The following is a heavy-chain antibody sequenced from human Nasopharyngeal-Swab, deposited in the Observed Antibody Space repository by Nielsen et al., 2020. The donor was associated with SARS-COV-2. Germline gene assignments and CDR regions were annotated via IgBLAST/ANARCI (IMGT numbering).Heavy chain of an antibody. D-gene: IGHD1-26*01. J-gene: IGHJ4*02. CDR3: ARRETIVGSFDY. CDR2: IYYSGST. V-gene: IGHV4-59*08. Sequence: SETLSLTCTVSGGSISSYYWTWIRQSPGKGLEWIGYIYYSGSTDYNPSLKGRVTISVDTSKNQFSLKLNSVTAADTAVYYCARRETIVGSFDYWGQGTLFTVSS. CDR1: GGSISSYY.